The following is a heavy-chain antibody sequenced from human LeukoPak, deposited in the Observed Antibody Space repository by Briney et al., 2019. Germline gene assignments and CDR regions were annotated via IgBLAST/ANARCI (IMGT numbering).Heavy chain of an antibody. CDR2: IYHSGIT. CDR1: GGSISSGDYY. J-gene: IGHJ4*02. D-gene: IGHD5-18*01. CDR3: ATAAARGYSYGRRVFNY. Sequence: PSQTLSLTCTVSGGSISSGDYYWSWIRQAPGKGLEWIGHIYHSGITYYNPSLKSRVTFLVDTSKNQFSLKVNSVTAADTAVYYCATAAARGYSYGRRVFNYWGQGTLVTVSS. V-gene: IGHV4-30-4*08.